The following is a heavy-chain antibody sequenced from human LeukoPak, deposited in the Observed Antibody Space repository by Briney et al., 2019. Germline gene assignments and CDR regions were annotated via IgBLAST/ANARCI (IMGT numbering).Heavy chain of an antibody. CDR1: GFTFDDYA. D-gene: IGHD3-10*01. Sequence: PGGSLLLSCSASGFTFDDYATHRGRQAPGKGLEWVSGNRWNSGSRGYADSVKGRFTISRDNAKTSLYLQMNSLRAEDTALYYCAKGGSGSYPGYFDYWGQGTLVTVSS. J-gene: IGHJ4*02. CDR3: AKGGSGSYPGYFDY. V-gene: IGHV3-9*01. CDR2: NRWNSGSR.